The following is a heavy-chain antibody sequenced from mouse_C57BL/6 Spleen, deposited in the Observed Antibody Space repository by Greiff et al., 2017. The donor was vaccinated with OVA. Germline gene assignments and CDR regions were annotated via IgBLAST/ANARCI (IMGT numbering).Heavy chain of an antibody. V-gene: IGHV1-52*01. CDR1: GYTFTSYW. CDR2: IDPSDSRP. J-gene: IGHJ2*01. CDR3: ARGGTTTVVATDYVDY. D-gene: IGHD1-1*01. Sequence: QVQLQQPGAELVRPGSSVKLSCKASGYTFTSYWMHWVKQRHIQGLAWIGNIDPSDSRPPYNQKFTDKATLTVDTSSSTAYMPLSSLTSEDSAFYYCARGGTTTVVATDYVDYWGQGTTLTVSS.